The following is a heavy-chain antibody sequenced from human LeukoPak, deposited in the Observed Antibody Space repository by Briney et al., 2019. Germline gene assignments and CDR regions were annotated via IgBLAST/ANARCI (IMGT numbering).Heavy chain of an antibody. V-gene: IGHV4-59*08. J-gene: IGHJ6*02. Sequence: PSETLSLTCTVSGGSISSYYWSWIRQPPGKGLEWIGYIYYSGSTNYNPSLKSRVTISVDTSKNQFSLKLSSVTAADTAVYYCARSSGTSYYYYYYGMDVWGQGTTVTVSS. CDR1: GGSISSYY. CDR3: ARSSGTSYYYYYYGMDV. D-gene: IGHD6-13*01. CDR2: IYYSGST.